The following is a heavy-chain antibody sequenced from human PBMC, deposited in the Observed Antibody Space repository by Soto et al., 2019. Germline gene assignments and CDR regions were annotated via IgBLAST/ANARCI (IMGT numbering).Heavy chain of an antibody. V-gene: IGHV4-31*03. D-gene: IGHD3-10*01. J-gene: IGHJ6*02. Sequence: SETLSLTCTVSAGSISSGGYYWSWIRQHPGKGLEWIGYIYYSGSTYYNPSLKSRVTISVDTSKNQFSLKLSSVTAADTAVYYCARARGVRDLYYYYGMDVWGQGTTVTVSS. CDR2: IYYSGST. CDR1: AGSISSGGYY. CDR3: ARARGVRDLYYYYGMDV.